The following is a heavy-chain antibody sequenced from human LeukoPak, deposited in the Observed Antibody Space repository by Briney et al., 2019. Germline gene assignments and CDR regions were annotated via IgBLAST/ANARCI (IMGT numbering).Heavy chain of an antibody. V-gene: IGHV3-33*01. J-gene: IGHJ3*02. CDR3: ARARSVVVINDAFDI. D-gene: IGHD3-22*01. Sequence: GGSLRLSCAASGFTFSSYGMHWVRQAPGKGLEWVAVIWYDGSNKYYADSVKGRFTISRDNSKNTLYLQLNSLRAEDTAVYYCARARSVVVINDAFDIWGQGTMVTVSS. CDR1: GFTFSSYG. CDR2: IWYDGSNK.